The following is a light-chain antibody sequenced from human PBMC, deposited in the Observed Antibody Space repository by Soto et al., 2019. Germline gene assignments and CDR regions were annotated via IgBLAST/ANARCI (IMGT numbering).Light chain of an antibody. CDR3: QQYNKWPLT. CDR1: QSVSNTY. CDR2: GAS. Sequence: EIVMTQSPATLSVSPGERATLSCRASQSVSNTYLAWYQQKPGQAPRLLIYGASTRATGIPVRFSGSASGTEFTLTISSLQSEDFTVYYCQQYNKWPLTFGQGTEVDTK. V-gene: IGKV3-15*01. J-gene: IGKJ1*01.